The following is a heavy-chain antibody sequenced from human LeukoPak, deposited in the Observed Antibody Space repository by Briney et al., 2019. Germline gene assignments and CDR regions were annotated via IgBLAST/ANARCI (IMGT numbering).Heavy chain of an antibody. CDR2: INHSGST. V-gene: IGHV4-34*01. J-gene: IGHJ4*02. Sequence: SETLSLTCTVSGGSISSYYWSWIRQPPGKGLEWIGEINHSGSTNYNPSLKSRVTISVDTSKNQFSLKLSSVTAADTAVYYCARGWGAVAGFSDYWGQGTLVTVSS. D-gene: IGHD6-19*01. CDR3: ARGWGAVAGFSDY. CDR1: GGSISSYY.